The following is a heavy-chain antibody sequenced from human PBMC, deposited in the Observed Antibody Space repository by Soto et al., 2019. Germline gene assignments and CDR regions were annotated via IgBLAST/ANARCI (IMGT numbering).Heavy chain of an antibody. J-gene: IGHJ6*02. CDR2: ISAYNGNT. D-gene: IGHD4-17*01. Sequence: ASVKVSCKASGYTFTSYGISWVRQAPGQGLEWMGWISAYNGNTNYAQKLQGRVTMTTDTSTSTAYMELRSLRSDDTAVYYCARDVGYGEYPIIMDVWGQGTTVTVSS. CDR1: GYTFTSYG. V-gene: IGHV1-18*01. CDR3: ARDVGYGEYPIIMDV.